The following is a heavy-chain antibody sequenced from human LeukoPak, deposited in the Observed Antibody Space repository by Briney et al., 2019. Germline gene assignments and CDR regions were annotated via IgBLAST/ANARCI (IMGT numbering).Heavy chain of an antibody. CDR1: GGSISSYY. CDR2: IYYSGST. D-gene: IGHD3-10*01. Sequence: SETLSLTCTVSGGSISSYYRSWIRQPPGKGLEWIGYIYYSGSTNYNPSLKSRVTISVDTSKNQFSLKLSSVTAADTAVYYCARAAPSSGDAFDIWGQGTMVTVSS. CDR3: ARAAPSSGDAFDI. J-gene: IGHJ3*02. V-gene: IGHV4-59*01.